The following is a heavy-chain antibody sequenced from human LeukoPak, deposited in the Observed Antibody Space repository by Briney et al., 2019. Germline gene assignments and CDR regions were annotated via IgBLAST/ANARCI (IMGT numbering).Heavy chain of an antibody. D-gene: IGHD4-23*01. CDR3: ARDYDGGNPGVFDY. CDR2: IYYSGST. CDR1: GGSISSSSYY. Sequence: PSETLSLTRTVSGGSISSSSYYWGWIRQPPGKGLEWIGSIYYSGSTYYNPSLKSRVTISVDTSKNQFSLKLSSVTAADTAVYYCARDYDGGNPGVFDYWGQGTLVTVSS. V-gene: IGHV4-39*07. J-gene: IGHJ4*02.